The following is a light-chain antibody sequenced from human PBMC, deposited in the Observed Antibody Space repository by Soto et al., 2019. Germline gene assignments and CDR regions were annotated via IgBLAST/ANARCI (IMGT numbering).Light chain of an antibody. V-gene: IGKV3-20*01. J-gene: IGKJ5*01. Sequence: EIVLTQSPGTLSLSPGERATLSCRASQSVSSSYLAWYQQKPGQALRLLIYGASSRATGIPDRFSGSGSGTDFTLTISRLEPEDFAVYYCQQYGSSPALTFGQGTRLEIK. CDR2: GAS. CDR1: QSVSSSY. CDR3: QQYGSSPALT.